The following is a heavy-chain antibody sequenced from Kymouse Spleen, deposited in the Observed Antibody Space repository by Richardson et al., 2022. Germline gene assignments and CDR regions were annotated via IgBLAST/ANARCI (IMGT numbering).Heavy chain of an antibody. V-gene: IGHV3-21*03. J-gene: IGHJ4*02. Sequence: EVQLVESGGGLVKPGGSLRLSCAASGFTFSSYSMNWVRQAPGKGLEWVSSISSSSSYIYYADSVKGRFTISRDNAKNSLYLQMNSLRAEDTAVYYCARSGIAARPGDYWGQGTLVTVSS. CDR1: GFTFSSYS. D-gene: IGHD6-6*01. CDR3: ARSGIAARPGDY. CDR2: ISSSSSYI.